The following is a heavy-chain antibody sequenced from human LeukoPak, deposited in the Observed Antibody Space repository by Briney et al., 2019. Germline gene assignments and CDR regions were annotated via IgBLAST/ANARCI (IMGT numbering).Heavy chain of an antibody. CDR3: ARGERMYQLLQETWFAP. CDR1: GFTFSSYS. J-gene: IGHJ5*02. CDR2: ISSSSSTI. V-gene: IGHV3-48*01. D-gene: IGHD2-2*01. Sequence: PGGSLRLSCAASGFTFSSYSMNWVRQAPGKGLEWVSYISSSSSTIYYADSVKGRFTISRDNAKNSLYLQMNSLRAEDTAVYYGARGERMYQLLQETWFAPWGKGTLVTVSS.